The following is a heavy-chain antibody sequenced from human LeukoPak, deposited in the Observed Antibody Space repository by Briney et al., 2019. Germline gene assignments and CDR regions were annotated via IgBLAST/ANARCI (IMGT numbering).Heavy chain of an antibody. CDR1: GYTFTSYG. V-gene: IGHV1-18*01. CDR3: ARTTGSSWLGYYYYYMDV. D-gene: IGHD6-13*01. Sequence: ASVKVSCKASGYTFTSYGISWVRQAPGQGLEWMGWISAYNGNTNYAQKLQGRVTMTTDTSTSTAYMELRSLRSDDTAVYYCARTTGSSWLGYYYYYMDVWGKGTTVTVSS. J-gene: IGHJ6*03. CDR2: ISAYNGNT.